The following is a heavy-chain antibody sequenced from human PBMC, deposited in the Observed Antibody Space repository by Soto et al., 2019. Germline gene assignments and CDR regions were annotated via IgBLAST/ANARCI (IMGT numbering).Heavy chain of an antibody. CDR3: ARHPPFSYYDGSGYSDAFDI. J-gene: IGHJ3*02. Sequence: PSETLSLTCAVSGGSISSSRYYWGWIRQPPGKGLEWLGSIYYSGSTSYNPSLKSRVTISVDTSKNQFSLKLSSVTAADTAVYYCARHPPFSYYDGSGYSDAFDIWGQGTMVTVSS. CDR1: GGSISSSRYY. V-gene: IGHV4-39*01. D-gene: IGHD3-22*01. CDR2: IYYSGST.